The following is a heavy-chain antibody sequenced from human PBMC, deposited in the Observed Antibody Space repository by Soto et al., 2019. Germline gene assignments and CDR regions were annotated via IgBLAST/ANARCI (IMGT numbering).Heavy chain of an antibody. CDR3: AREKISDYYGSGPYFDY. J-gene: IGHJ4*02. CDR1: GGTFSSYA. D-gene: IGHD3-10*01. CDR2: IIPIFGTA. Sequence: QVQLVQSGAEVKKPGSSVKVSCKASGGTFSSYAISWVRQAPGQGLEWMGGIIPIFGTANYAQKFQGRVTITADESTSTAYIELSSLRSEDTAVYYCAREKISDYYGSGPYFDYWGQGTLVTVSS. V-gene: IGHV1-69*01.